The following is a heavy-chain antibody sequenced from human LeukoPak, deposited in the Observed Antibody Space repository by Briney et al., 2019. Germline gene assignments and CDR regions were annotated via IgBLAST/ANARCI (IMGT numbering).Heavy chain of an antibody. V-gene: IGHV3-30-3*01. CDR1: GFTFSSYA. CDR2: ISYDGSNK. J-gene: IGHJ4*02. CDR3: ARDNCSYGLRYFDY. D-gene: IGHD5-18*01. Sequence: GRSLRHSCAASGFTFSSYAMHWGRQAPGKGLEWVAVISYDGSNKYYADSVKGRFTISRDNSKNTLYLQMNSLRAEDTAVYYCARDNCSYGLRYFDYWGQGTLVTVSS.